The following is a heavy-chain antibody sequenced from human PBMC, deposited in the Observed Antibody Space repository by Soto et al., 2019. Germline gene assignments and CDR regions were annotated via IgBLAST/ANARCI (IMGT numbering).Heavy chain of an antibody. V-gene: IGHV4-61*01. CDR3: ARLDCVSNSCLFDF. CDR2: VYYSGST. J-gene: IGHJ4*02. CDR1: GGFVSSDSYY. Sequence: SETLSLTCTVSGGFVSSDSYYWSWIRQPPGKGLEWIAYVYYSGSTNNNPSLRSRVTISIDTSKNQFSLKLSSVTAADTAMYYCARLDCVSNSCLFDFWGQGTLVTVSS. D-gene: IGHD2-2*01.